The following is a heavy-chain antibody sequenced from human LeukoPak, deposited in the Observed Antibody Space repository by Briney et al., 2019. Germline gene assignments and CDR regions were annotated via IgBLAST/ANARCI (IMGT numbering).Heavy chain of an antibody. J-gene: IGHJ4*02. CDR2: INPNSGDT. Sequence: ASVKVSCKASGYTFTGYYMHWVRQAPGQGLEWMGWINPNSGDTNYAQKFQGRVTMTRDTSISTAYMELSRLRSDDTAVYYCARVRAVAGTVNFDYWGQGTLVTVSS. D-gene: IGHD6-19*01. CDR1: GYTFTGYY. V-gene: IGHV1-2*02. CDR3: ARVRAVAGTVNFDY.